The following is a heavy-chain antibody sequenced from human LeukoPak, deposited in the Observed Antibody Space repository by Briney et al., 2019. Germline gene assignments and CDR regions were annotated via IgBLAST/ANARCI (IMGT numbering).Heavy chain of an antibody. Sequence: SETLSLTCAVYGGSFSGYYWSWIRQPPGKGLEWIGEINHSGSTNYNPSLKSRVTISVDTSKNQFSLKLSSVTAADTAVYYCARRGGRNKWPTRGVIIGYYFDYWGQGTLVTVSS. CDR1: GGSFSGYY. CDR2: INHSGST. V-gene: IGHV4-34*01. CDR3: ARRGGRNKWPTRGVIIGYYFDY. D-gene: IGHD3-10*01. J-gene: IGHJ4*02.